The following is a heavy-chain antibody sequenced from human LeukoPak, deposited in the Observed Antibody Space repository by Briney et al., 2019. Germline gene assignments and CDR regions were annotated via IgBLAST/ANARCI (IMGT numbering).Heavy chain of an antibody. V-gene: IGHV1-18*01. CDR2: ISAYNGNT. J-gene: IGHJ6*03. CDR1: GYTFTSYG. D-gene: IGHD1-26*01. Sequence: GASVKVSCKASGYTFTSYGISWVRQAPGQGLEWMGWISAYNGNTNYAQKLQGRVTMTTDTSTSTAYMELRSLRPDDTAVYYCARDIGRPEGGYYYMDVWGKGTTVIVSS. CDR3: ARDIGRPEGGYYYMDV.